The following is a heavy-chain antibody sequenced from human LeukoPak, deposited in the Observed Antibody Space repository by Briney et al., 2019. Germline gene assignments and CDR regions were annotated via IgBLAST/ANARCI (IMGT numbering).Heavy chain of an antibody. Sequence: PSETLSLTCTVSGGSLSSSSYYWGWLRQPPGTGLGWIGSIYYSGSTYYNPSLKSRVTISVDTSKNQFSLKLSSVTAADTAVYYCARHEGTTTVTTSWSDPWGQGTLVTVSS. CDR2: IYYSGST. V-gene: IGHV4-39*01. CDR1: GGSLSSSSYY. CDR3: ARHEGTTTVTTSWSDP. J-gene: IGHJ5*02. D-gene: IGHD4-17*01.